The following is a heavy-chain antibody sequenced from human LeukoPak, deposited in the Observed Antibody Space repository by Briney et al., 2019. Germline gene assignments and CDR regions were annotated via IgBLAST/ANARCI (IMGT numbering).Heavy chain of an antibody. CDR2: IHTAGDT. V-gene: IGHV3-13*01. CDR1: GFTFNNYD. D-gene: IGHD2-21*02. J-gene: IGHJ3*02. CDR3: ARGSCGYGDCYRALNI. Sequence: GGSLRLSCAASGFTFNNYDMHWVRQTTGEGLEWVSSIHTAGDTHYSGSAKGRFIISRENVKNSLYLQMNSLRAKDTAVYYCARGSCGYGDCYRALNIWGQGTIVTVSS.